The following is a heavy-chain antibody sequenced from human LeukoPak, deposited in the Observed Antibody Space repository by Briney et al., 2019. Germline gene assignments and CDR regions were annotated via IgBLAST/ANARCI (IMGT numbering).Heavy chain of an antibody. CDR3: ASGTSSYYFQY. V-gene: IGHV5-10-1*01. J-gene: IGHJ4*02. CDR1: GYSFATYW. D-gene: IGHD1-26*01. Sequence: GESLKISCKGSGYSFATYWISWVRQMPGKGLEWMGRIDPSDSYTNYSPSFQGHVTISADKSISTAYLQWSNLKASDTAMFYCASGTSSYYFQYWGQGTLVTVSS. CDR2: IDPSDSYT.